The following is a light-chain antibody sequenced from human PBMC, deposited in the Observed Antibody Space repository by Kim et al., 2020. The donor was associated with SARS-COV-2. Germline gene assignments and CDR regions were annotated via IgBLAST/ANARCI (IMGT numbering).Light chain of an antibody. CDR3: SAWDSSLSAWV. CDR2: RNN. V-gene: IGLV10-54*04. Sequence: KHATLPCTGNSNNVGNQGAAWLQQHLGHPPKLLSYRNNNRPSGISERFSASRSGNTASLTITGLQPEDEADYYCSAWDSSLSAWVFGGGTQLTVL. CDR1: SNNVGNQG. J-gene: IGLJ3*02.